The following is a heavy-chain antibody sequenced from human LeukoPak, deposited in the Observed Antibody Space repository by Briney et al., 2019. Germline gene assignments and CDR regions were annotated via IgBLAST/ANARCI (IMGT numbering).Heavy chain of an antibody. D-gene: IGHD1-26*01. CDR2: ISGNSRYI. Sequence: GGSLRLSCAASGFTFSSYSMTWVRQAPGKGLEWVSSISGNSRYIYYADSMRARFTISRDNAKNSLYLQMNSLKPEDTAVYYCARGVYSASHGPPWGQGTLVTVSS. V-gene: IGHV3-21*06. J-gene: IGHJ5*02. CDR3: ARGVYSASHGPP. CDR1: GFTFSSYS.